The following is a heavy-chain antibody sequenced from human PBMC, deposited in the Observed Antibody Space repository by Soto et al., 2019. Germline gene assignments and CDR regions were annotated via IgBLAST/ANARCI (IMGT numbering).Heavy chain of an antibody. CDR2: IYYSGNT. CDR3: AGGGGRGVGATSWYFDL. Sequence: QVQLQESGPGLVKPSETLSLTCTVSGGSVSSGSYYWSWIRQPPGKGLEWIGYIYYSGNTNYNPSLKSRVTVYADTPKTQFSLRRRSGAAADRAVYYGAGGGGRGVGATSWYFDLWGRGTLVTVSS. V-gene: IGHV4-61*01. J-gene: IGHJ2*01. CDR1: GGSVSSGSYY. D-gene: IGHD1-26*01.